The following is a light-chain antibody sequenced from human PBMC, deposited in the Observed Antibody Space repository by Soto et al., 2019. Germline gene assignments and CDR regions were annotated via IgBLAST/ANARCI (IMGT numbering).Light chain of an antibody. V-gene: IGKV3-11*01. CDR3: QQCRKWPTT. J-gene: IGKJ5*01. CDR1: QSVSRY. CDR2: DAS. Sequence: EIVLTQSPGARSLSPGEGATLSCMASQSVSRYLAWYQQAPGRAPRLLIYDASNRATGIPARFSGSGSGTDFALTISSLEPEDFAVYYCQQCRKWPTTFGQGTRLEIK.